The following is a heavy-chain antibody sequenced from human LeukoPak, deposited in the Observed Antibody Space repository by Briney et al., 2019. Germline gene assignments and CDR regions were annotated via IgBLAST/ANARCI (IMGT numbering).Heavy chain of an antibody. J-gene: IGHJ4*02. CDR2: ISSSSSTI. CDR1: GFTFSSYS. Sequence: GGSLRLSCAASGFTFSSYSMNWVRQAPGKGLEWVSYISSSSSTIYYADSVKGRFTISRDNAKNSLYLQMNSLRAEDTAVYYCAIDRPAGYWGQGTLVTVSS. CDR3: AIDRPAGY. D-gene: IGHD6-6*01. V-gene: IGHV3-48*04.